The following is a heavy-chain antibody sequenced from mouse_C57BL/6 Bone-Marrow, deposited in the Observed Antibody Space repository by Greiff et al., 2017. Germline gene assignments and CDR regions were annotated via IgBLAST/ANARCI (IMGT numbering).Heavy chain of an antibody. CDR1: GFNIKDDY. J-gene: IGHJ4*01. Sequence: EVQLVESGAELVRPGASVKLSCTASGFNIKDDYMHWVTQRPEQGLEWIGWIDPENGDTAYASKFPGKATITAETSSNPAYMPLSSLTSEDTAVYYCTTPALGNAMDYWGQGTSVTVAS. CDR3: TTPALGNAMDY. V-gene: IGHV14-4*01. D-gene: IGHD4-1*01. CDR2: IDPENGDT.